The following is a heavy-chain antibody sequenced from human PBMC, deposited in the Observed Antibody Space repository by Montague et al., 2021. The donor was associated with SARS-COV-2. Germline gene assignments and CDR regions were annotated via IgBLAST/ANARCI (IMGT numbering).Heavy chain of an antibody. CDR3: ARRRLREDYFDF. Sequence: SETLSLTCTVSGDSVSSSDHYWGWIRQPPGKGLEWLGIVYYSGYTYYNPSVKGRVTISIDASKNQSSLKLNSLTATDTAIYHCARRRLREDYFDFWGQGTLPTVSS. V-gene: IGHV4-39*01. CDR1: GDSVSSSDHY. D-gene: IGHD4-17*01. CDR2: VYYSGYT. J-gene: IGHJ4*02.